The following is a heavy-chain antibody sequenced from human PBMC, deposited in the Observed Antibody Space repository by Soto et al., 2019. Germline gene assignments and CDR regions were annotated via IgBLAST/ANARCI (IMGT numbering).Heavy chain of an antibody. CDR3: ARDIVVVPASIRAYYYYGMDV. D-gene: IGHD2-2*02. V-gene: IGHV1-2*02. Sequence: GSSVKVCCKVSGYSFTGYVMHWVRQAPGQGLEWMGWINPNSGGRNFAQKFQGRVTMTRDTSVNTAYMELRSLRSDDTAVYYCARDIVVVPASIRAYYYYGMDVCGQRTTVTGSS. CDR2: INPNSGGR. J-gene: IGHJ6*02. CDR1: GYSFTGYV.